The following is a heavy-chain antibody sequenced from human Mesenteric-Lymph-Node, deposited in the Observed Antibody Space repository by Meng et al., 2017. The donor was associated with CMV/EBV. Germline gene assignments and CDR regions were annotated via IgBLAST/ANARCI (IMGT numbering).Heavy chain of an antibody. CDR1: GYTFTGYY. Sequence: ASVKVSCKASGYTFTGYYMHWVRQAPGQGLEWMGWINPNSGGTNYAQKFQGRVSMTTETSTSTAYMELRSLRSDDTAVYYCARNGIAALGAPGYYHGVDVWGQGTTVTVSS. CDR2: INPNSGGT. CDR3: ARNGIAALGAPGYYHGVDV. V-gene: IGHV1-2*02. D-gene: IGHD6-13*01. J-gene: IGHJ6*02.